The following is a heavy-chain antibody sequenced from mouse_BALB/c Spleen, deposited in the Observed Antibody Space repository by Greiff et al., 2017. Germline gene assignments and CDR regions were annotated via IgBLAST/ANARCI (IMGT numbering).Heavy chain of an antibody. CDR3: ARSGGIYFCFDV. CDR1: GFTFSSFG. J-gene: IGHJ1*01. Sequence: EVQGVESGGGLVQPGGSRKLSCAASGFTFSSFGMHWVRQAPEKGLEWVAYISSGSSTIYYADTVKGRFTISRDNPKNTLFLQMTSLRSEDTAMYYCARSGGIYFCFDVWGAGTTVTVSS. V-gene: IGHV5-17*02. D-gene: IGHD1-1*01. CDR2: ISSGSSTI.